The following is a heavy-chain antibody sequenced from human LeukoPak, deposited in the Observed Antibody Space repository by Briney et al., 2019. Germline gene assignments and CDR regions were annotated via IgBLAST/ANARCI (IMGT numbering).Heavy chain of an antibody. CDR2: ISGYGGST. CDR1: GFTFSTYA. V-gene: IGHV3-23*01. J-gene: IGHJ4*02. Sequence: PGGSLRLSCAASGFTFSTYAMSWVSQAPGKGLEWVAGISGYGGSTYYADSVKGRFTISRDNSKNTLYLQMNSLRAEDTAVYYCAKDRTASLDFDYWGQGTLVTVSS. D-gene: IGHD5-18*01. CDR3: AKDRTASLDFDY.